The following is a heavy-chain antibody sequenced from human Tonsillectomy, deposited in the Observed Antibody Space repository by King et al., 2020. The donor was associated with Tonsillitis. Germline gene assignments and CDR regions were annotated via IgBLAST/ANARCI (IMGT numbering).Heavy chain of an antibody. CDR1: GGTFSSYA. J-gene: IGHJ5*02. CDR3: ARGGMDRNWFDP. CDR2: IIPIFDTR. D-gene: IGHD2-2*03. Sequence: LVQSGAEVKKPGSSVKVSCKASGGTFSSYAISWVRQAPGQGLEWMGGIIPIFDTRNYAQKFRDRVTISADESTSTVYMGMSSLKSEDAAVYYCARGGMDRNWFDPWGQGTLVTVS. V-gene: IGHV1-69*01.